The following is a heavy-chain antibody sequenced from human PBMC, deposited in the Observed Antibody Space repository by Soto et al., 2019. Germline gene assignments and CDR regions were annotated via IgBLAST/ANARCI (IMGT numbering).Heavy chain of an antibody. V-gene: IGHV3-23*01. Sequence: GGSLRLSCAASGFTFSSYAMRCVRQAPGEGLEWVSAMSGSGGSTYYADSVKGRFTISRDNSKNTLYLQMNSLRAEDTAVYYGGKDIEARRQTRLGFDASDLWGQGIMVTVSS. J-gene: IGHJ3*01. CDR3: GKDIEARRQTRLGFDASDL. CDR1: GFTFSSYA. CDR2: MSGSGGST. D-gene: IGHD6-6*01.